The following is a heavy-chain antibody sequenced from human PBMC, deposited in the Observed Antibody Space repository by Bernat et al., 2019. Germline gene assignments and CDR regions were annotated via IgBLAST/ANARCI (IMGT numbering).Heavy chain of an antibody. CDR2: IYSGGST. CDR1: GFTVSSNY. D-gene: IGHD3-10*01. Sequence: VQLVESGGGLVQPGGSLRLSCAASGFTVSSNYMSWVRQAPGKGLEWVSVIYSGGSTYYADSVKGRFTISRDNSKNTLYLQMNSLRAEDTAVYYCARDYRGLWFGELLSYGMDVWGQGTTVTVSS. J-gene: IGHJ6*02. V-gene: IGHV3-66*01. CDR3: ARDYRGLWFGELLSYGMDV.